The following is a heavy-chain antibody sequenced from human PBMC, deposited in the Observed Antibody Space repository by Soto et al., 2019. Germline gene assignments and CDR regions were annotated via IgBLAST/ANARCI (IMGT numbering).Heavy chain of an antibody. CDR2: IIPIFGTA. Sequence: AASVKVSCKASGGTFSSYAISWVRQAPGQGLEWMGGIIPIFGTANYAQKFQGRVTITADESTSTAYMELSSLRSEDTAVYYCASTVRFLECLRVAFDIWGQGTMVTGSS. D-gene: IGHD3-3*01. CDR3: ASTVRFLECLRVAFDI. J-gene: IGHJ3*02. CDR1: GGTFSSYA. V-gene: IGHV1-69*13.